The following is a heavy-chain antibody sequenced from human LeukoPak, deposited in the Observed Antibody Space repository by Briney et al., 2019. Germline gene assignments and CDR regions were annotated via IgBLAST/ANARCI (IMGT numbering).Heavy chain of an antibody. J-gene: IGHJ4*02. Sequence: SVKVSCKASGGTVTDYGISWVRQAPRQGLEWMGGIVPQFGTSHYAQRFQGRVTITADEATNTLYMELSSLRPEDTGVYYCARDDCTDGSCYTDYWGQGTQVTVSS. CDR2: IVPQFGTS. CDR3: ARDDCTDGSCYTDY. D-gene: IGHD2-2*02. V-gene: IGHV1-69*13. CDR1: GGTVTDYG.